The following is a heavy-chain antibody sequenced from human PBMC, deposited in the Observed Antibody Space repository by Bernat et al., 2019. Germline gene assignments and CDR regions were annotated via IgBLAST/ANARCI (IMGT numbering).Heavy chain of an antibody. CDR3: ARGTSTSAPYMDV. CDR1: GFTFSSYA. CDR2: VSYDGSNK. V-gene: IGHV3-30*03. J-gene: IGHJ6*03. Sequence: QVQLVESGGGVVQPGRSLRLSCAASGFTFSSYAMHWVRQAPGKGLQWVAVVSYDGSNKYYGDSVKGRFTISRDNSKNTLYLQMNSLRAEDTAVYYCARGTSTSAPYMDVWGKGTTVTVSS.